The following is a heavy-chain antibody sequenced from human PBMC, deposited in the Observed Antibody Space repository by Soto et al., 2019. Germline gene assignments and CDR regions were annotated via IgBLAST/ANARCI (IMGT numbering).Heavy chain of an antibody. CDR2: ISSSSSYI. CDR1: GFTFSSYS. V-gene: IGHV3-21*01. CDR3: ARGNPIAARPGGVVYYFYGMDV. D-gene: IGHD6-6*01. Sequence: EVQLVESGGGLVKPGGSLRLSCAASGFTFSSYSMNWVRQAPGKGLEWVSSISSSSSYIYYADSVKGRFTISRDNAKNSLYLQMNSLRAEDTAVYYCARGNPIAARPGGVVYYFYGMDVWGQGTTVTVSS. J-gene: IGHJ6*02.